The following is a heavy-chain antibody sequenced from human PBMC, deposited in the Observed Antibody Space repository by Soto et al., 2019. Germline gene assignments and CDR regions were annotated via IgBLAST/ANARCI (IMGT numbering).Heavy chain of an antibody. CDR1: GGSFSGYY. CDR2: INHSGST. D-gene: IGHD3-9*01. CDR3: ARSGLRYFDHNPPFDP. Sequence: SETLSLTCAVYGGSFSGYYWSWIRQPPGKGLEWIGEINHSGSTNYNPSLKSRVTISVDTSKNQFSLKLSSVTAADKAVYYCARSGLRYFDHNPPFDPWGQGTLVTVSS. V-gene: IGHV4-34*01. J-gene: IGHJ5*02.